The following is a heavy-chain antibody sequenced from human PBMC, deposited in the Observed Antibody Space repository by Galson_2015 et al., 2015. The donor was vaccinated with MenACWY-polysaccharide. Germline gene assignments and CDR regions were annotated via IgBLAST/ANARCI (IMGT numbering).Heavy chain of an antibody. CDR2: IKSDGSST. D-gene: IGHD5-12*01. J-gene: IGHJ4*02. Sequence: SLRLSCAASGFTFSTYWMHWVRQAPGKGLVWVSRIKSDGSSTNYADSVKGRFTISRDNAKNMLYLQMNSLRAGDTALYYCARGYSAYDWGQGTLVTVSA. CDR1: GFTFSTYW. CDR3: ARGYSAYD. V-gene: IGHV3-74*01.